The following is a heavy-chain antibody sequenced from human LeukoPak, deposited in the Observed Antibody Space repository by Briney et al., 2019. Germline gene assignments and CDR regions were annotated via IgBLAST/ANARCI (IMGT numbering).Heavy chain of an antibody. D-gene: IGHD3-10*01. CDR2: INPSGGST. Sequence: GASVKVSCKASGYTFTSYYMHWVRQAPGQGLEWMGIINPSGGSTSYAQKFQGRVTMTRDMSTSTVYMELSSLRSEDTAVYYCARAILWFGEFKYWGQGTLVTVSS. CDR1: GYTFTSYY. J-gene: IGHJ4*02. V-gene: IGHV1-46*01. CDR3: ARAILWFGEFKY.